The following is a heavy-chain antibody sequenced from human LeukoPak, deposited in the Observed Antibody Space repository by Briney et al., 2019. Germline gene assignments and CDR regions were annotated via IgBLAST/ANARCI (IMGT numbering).Heavy chain of an antibody. V-gene: IGHV3-21*01. CDR2: ISSSSSYI. D-gene: IGHD5-24*01. CDR3: ARSGDADGYYTNGRLDY. J-gene: IGHJ4*02. CDR1: GFTFSSYS. Sequence: GGSLRLSCAASGFTFSSYSMNWVRQAPGKGLEWVSSISSSSSYIYYADSVKGRFTISRDNAKNSLYLQMNSLRAEDTAVYYCARSGDADGYYTNGRLDYWGQGTLVTVSS.